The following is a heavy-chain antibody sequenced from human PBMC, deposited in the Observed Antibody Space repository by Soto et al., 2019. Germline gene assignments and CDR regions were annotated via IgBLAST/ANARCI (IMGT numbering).Heavy chain of an antibody. CDR3: APDNFDY. Sequence: ASVKVSCKVSGYTLTELSMHWVRQAPGKGLEWMGGFDPEDGETIYAQNFLGRVTMTDDTSTDTAYMELSSLRSEDTAVYYCAPDNFDYWGQGTLVTVSS. V-gene: IGHV1-24*01. CDR1: GYTLTELS. J-gene: IGHJ4*02. CDR2: FDPEDGET.